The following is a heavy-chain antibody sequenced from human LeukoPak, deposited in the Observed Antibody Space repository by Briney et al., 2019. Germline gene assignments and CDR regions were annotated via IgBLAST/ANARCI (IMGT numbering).Heavy chain of an antibody. V-gene: IGHV4-59*12. CDR3: ARGDVGYCSGGSCYSDYYYYGMDV. J-gene: IGHJ6*02. D-gene: IGHD2-15*01. CDR2: IYYSGST. Sequence: PSETLSLTCTVSGGSISSYYWSWIRQPPGKGLEWVGYIYYSGSTNYNPSLKSRVTISVDTSKNQFSLKLSSVTAADTAVYYCARGDVGYCSGGSCYSDYYYYGMDVWGQGTTVTVSS. CDR1: GGSISSYY.